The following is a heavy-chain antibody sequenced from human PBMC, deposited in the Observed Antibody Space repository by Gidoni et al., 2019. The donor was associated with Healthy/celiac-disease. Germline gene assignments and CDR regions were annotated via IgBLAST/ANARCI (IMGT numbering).Heavy chain of an antibody. CDR2: IFYSGST. J-gene: IGHJ4*02. CDR3: ARELGVMTYYYDSSGYPRSRYFDY. CDR1: VVSVSSGSYH. Sequence: QVPLQESGPGLVQPSETLSLTCTVPVVSVSSGSYHWGWFRKPPGKGLEWIGYIFYSGSTNYNPALMSRVTISVDTSKNQFSLKLSSVTAADTAVYYWARELGVMTYYYDSSGYPRSRYFDYWGQGTLVTVSS. V-gene: IGHV4-61*01. D-gene: IGHD3-22*01.